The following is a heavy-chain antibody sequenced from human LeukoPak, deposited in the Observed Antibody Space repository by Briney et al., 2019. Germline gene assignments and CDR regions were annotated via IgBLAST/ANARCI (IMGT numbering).Heavy chain of an antibody. D-gene: IGHD1-1*01. J-gene: IGHJ4*02. Sequence: GGSLRLSCAASGFTFSTYVMKWVRQAPGKGLEWVSTIDRAGSTDTHYRDSVKGRFTVSRDNFKNTPYLQMNSLRAEDTAIYYCAIDVQDDLDYWGQGTLVTVSS. CDR2: IDRAGSTDT. CDR3: AIDVQDDLDY. CDR1: GFTFSTYV. V-gene: IGHV3-23*01.